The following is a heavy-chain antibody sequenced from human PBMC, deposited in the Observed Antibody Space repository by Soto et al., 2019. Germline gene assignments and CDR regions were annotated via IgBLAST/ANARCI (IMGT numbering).Heavy chain of an antibody. CDR3: ARGGYDSGDFDY. Sequence: SVKVSCKASGGAFRSYAISWVRQAPGQGLEWMGGIIPTFGTAHYAQKFQGRVTITADESASTAYMGLSSRRAEDTAVYYCARGGYDSGDFDYWGQGTLVTVSS. CDR1: GGAFRSYA. CDR2: IIPTFGTA. V-gene: IGHV1-69*13. D-gene: IGHD5-12*01. J-gene: IGHJ4*02.